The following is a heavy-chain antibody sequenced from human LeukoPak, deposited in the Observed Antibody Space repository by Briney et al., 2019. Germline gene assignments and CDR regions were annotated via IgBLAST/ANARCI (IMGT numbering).Heavy chain of an antibody. Sequence: GASVKVSCKVSGYTLTELSMHWVRQAPGKGLEWMGGFDPEDGETIYAQKLQGRVTMTTDTSTSTAYMELRSLRTDDTAVYYCAREVGYYGSGSHHYYYYMDVWGKGTTVTISS. V-gene: IGHV1-24*01. CDR3: AREVGYYGSGSHHYYYYMDV. J-gene: IGHJ6*03. CDR2: FDPEDGET. D-gene: IGHD3-10*01. CDR1: GYTLTELS.